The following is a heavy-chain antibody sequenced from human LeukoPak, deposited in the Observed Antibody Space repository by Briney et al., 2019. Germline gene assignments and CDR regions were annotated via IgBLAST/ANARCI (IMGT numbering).Heavy chain of an antibody. CDR1: GFTFGSYG. J-gene: IGHJ5*02. Sequence: GRSLRLSCAASGFTFGSYGMHWVRQAPGKGLEWVAVIWYDGSNKYYTDSVEGRFTISRDNSKNTLYLQMNSLRTEHTAVYYCARAGRQYATGTNNWFDPWGQGTLVTVSS. CDR3: ARAGRQYATGTNNWFDP. D-gene: IGHD1-1*01. V-gene: IGHV3-33*01. CDR2: IWYDGSNK.